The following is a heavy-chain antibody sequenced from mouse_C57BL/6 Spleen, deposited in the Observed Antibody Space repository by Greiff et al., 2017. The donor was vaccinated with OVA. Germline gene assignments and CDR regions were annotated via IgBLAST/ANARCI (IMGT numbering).Heavy chain of an antibody. CDR2: IYPGDGDT. D-gene: IGHD1-1*02. Sequence: VQLQQSGAELVKPGASVKISCKASGYAFSSYWMNWVKQRPGKGLEWIGQIYPGDGDTNYNGKFKGKATLTADKSSSTAYMQLSSLTSEDAAVYFCARWWDGWYFDVWGTGTTVTVSS. J-gene: IGHJ1*03. CDR3: ARWWDGWYFDV. CDR1: GYAFSSYW. V-gene: IGHV1-80*01.